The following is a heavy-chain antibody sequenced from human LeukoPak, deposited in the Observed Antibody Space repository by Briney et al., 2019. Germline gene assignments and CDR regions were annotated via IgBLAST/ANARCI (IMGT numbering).Heavy chain of an antibody. J-gene: IGHJ4*02. CDR2: IKQDGSEK. V-gene: IGHV3-7*01. Sequence: GGSLRLSCAASGFTFSSYWMSWVRQAPGKGLEWVANIKQDGSEKYYVDSVKGRFTISRDNAKNSLYLQMNSLRAEDTAVYYCARDGIRFWYYFDYWGQGTLVTVSS. CDR3: ARDGIRFWYYFDY. D-gene: IGHD3-3*01. CDR1: GFTFSSYW.